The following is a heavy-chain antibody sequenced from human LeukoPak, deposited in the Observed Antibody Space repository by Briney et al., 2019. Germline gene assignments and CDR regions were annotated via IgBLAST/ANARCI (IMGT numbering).Heavy chain of an antibody. V-gene: IGHV4-39*07. D-gene: IGHD4-23*01. CDR2: IYYSGST. J-gene: IGHJ4*02. CDR3: ARFPVVTGRGYYFDY. CDR1: GGSISSSSYY. Sequence: PSETLSLTCTVSGGSISSSSYYWGWIRQPPGKGLEWIGSIYYSGSTNYNPSLKSRVTISVDTSKNQFSLKLSSVTAADTAVYYCARFPVVTGRGYYFDYWGQGTLVTVSS.